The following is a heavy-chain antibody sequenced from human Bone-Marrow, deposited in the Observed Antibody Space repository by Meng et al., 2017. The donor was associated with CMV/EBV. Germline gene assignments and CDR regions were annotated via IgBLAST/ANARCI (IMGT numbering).Heavy chain of an antibody. J-gene: IGHJ6*02. D-gene: IGHD2-2*01. CDR2: IIPILGIA. V-gene: IGHV1-69*02. CDR1: GDTFSSYT. CDR3: ERGAASTGILPAAIGYYYYGMDV. Sequence: SVKVSCKASGDTFSSYTISWVRQAPGQGLEWMGRIIPILGIANYAQKFQGRVTITPDKSTSTAYMELSSLRSEDTAVYYCERGAASTGILPAAIGYYYYGMDVWGQGTTVTVSS.